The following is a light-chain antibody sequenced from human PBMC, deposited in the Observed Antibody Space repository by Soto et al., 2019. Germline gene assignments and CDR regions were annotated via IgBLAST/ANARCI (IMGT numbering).Light chain of an antibody. V-gene: IGKV3-20*01. CDR1: QRVSSGY. Sequence: EIVLTQSPGTLSLSPGERATLSCRASQRVSSGYLAWYQQKPGQTPRLLIYGASGRATGIPDRFSGSGSGTDFTLTISRLEPEDFEVYYCQQYHTSPVTFGQGTKVDI. CDR3: QQYHTSPVT. J-gene: IGKJ1*01. CDR2: GAS.